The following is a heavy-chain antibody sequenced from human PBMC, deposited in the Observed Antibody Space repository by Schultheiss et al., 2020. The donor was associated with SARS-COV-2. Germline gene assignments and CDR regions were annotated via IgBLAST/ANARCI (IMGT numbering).Heavy chain of an antibody. CDR1: GFTFSSYS. V-gene: IGHV3-30*02. J-gene: IGHJ3*02. CDR2: IHYDGSNK. D-gene: IGHD4-17*01. CDR3: AKCASTVTILDAFDI. Sequence: GGSLRLSCTASGFTFSSYSMYWVRQAPGKGLEWVAFIHYDGSNKYYADSVKGRFTISRDNSKNTLYLQMNSLRPEDTAVYYCAKCASTVTILDAFDIWGQGTMVTVSS.